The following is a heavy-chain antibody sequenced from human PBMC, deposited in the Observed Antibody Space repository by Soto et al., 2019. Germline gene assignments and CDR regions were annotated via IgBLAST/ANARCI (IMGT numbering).Heavy chain of an antibody. J-gene: IGHJ4*02. Sequence: QVQLVQSGSEVKKPGASVRVSCRTSGYTFAANYIHWVRQAPGKGLEWMGWINPKSDETKFSQKFQGRVALTKDTTSNTVHLDVANLRSEDTAVYYCARWTSRGCYDSWDQGTLITASS. V-gene: IGHV1-2*02. CDR2: INPKSDET. CDR3: ARWTSRGCYDS. CDR1: GYTFAANY. D-gene: IGHD3-16*01.